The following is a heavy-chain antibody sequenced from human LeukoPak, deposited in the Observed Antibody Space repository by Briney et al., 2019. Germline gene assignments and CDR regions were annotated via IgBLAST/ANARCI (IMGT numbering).Heavy chain of an antibody. V-gene: IGHV5-51*01. D-gene: IGHD5-18*01. CDR1: GYRFTSYW. Sequence: GESLEIYFHGSGYRFTSYWIGWVRPVPGKGMEWMGIIYPGDSDTRHSPSFQGQVTISADKSISTAYLQWSSLKASDTAMYYCARLSGYSYGTDYWGQGSLVTVSS. J-gene: IGHJ4*02. CDR3: ARLSGYSYGTDY. CDR2: IYPGDSDT.